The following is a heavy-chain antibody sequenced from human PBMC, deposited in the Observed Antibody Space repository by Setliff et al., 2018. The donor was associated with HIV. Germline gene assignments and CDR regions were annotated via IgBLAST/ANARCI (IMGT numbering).Heavy chain of an antibody. D-gene: IGHD3-22*01. CDR3: ASDVGSHYDSREYYFDY. Sequence: SETLSLTCTVSGDSISSYSWSWNRQPPGKGLEWIGHIYYSGRTNYNPSLKSPVTISVETSKNQFSLNLSSDTAADTAVYYCASDVGSHYDSREYYFDYWGQGTLVTVSS. CDR1: GDSISSYS. J-gene: IGHJ4*02. CDR2: IYYSGRT. V-gene: IGHV4-59*01.